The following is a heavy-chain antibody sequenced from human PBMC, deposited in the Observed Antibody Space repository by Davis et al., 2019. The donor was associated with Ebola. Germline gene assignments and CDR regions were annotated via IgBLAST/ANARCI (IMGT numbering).Heavy chain of an antibody. D-gene: IGHD4-17*01. CDR1: GFISSSYA. CDR2: ISVRSIT. J-gene: IGHJ5*02. V-gene: IGHV3-23*01. CDR3: AKVTPPTTVTTGWFDP. Sequence: PGGSLRLSCAASGFISSSYAMSWVRQAPGKGLEWVSSISVRSITYHADSVKGRFTISRDNSKNTLYLQMNSLRAEDTAVYYCAKVTPPTTVTTGWFDPWGQGTLVTVAS.